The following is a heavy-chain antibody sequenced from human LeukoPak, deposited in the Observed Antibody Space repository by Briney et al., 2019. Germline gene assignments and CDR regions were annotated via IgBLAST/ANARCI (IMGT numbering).Heavy chain of an antibody. CDR2: IYDSGST. CDR1: GGSISGYY. Sequence: SETLSLTCTVPGGSISGYYWSWIRQPPGKGLEWIGSIYDSGSTYYNPSLKSRVTISVDTSKNQFSLKLNSVTAADTAVYYCARHYGPWGQGTLVTVSS. J-gene: IGHJ5*02. V-gene: IGHV4-39*01. D-gene: IGHD3-10*01. CDR3: ARHYGP.